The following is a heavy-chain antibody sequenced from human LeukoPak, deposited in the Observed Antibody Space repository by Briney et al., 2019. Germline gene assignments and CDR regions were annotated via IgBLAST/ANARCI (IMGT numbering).Heavy chain of an antibody. CDR2: INEGGDTT. CDR1: GFTFDDYA. Sequence: RGSLRLSCAASGFTFDDYATHWVRHAPGKGLEWVSLINEGGDTTYYADSVKGRFTISRDNSKNFLYLQMTSLRTEDTALYYCSPYDWNYLGDYWGQGTLVTVSS. V-gene: IGHV3-43*02. D-gene: IGHD1-7*01. CDR3: SPYDWNYLGDY. J-gene: IGHJ4*02.